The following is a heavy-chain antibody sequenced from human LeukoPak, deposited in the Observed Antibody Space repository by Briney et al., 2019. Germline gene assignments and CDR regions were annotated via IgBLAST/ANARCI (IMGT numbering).Heavy chain of an antibody. J-gene: IGHJ4*02. D-gene: IGHD1-26*01. CDR1: GYTFTGYY. Sequence: ASVKVSCKASGYTFTGYYMHWVRQAPGQGLEWMGRINPNSGGTNYAQEFQGRVTMTRDTSISTAYMELSRLRSDDTAVYYCARDRSLAKWELLRAIDYWGQGTLVTVSS. V-gene: IGHV1-2*06. CDR3: ARDRSLAKWELLRAIDY. CDR2: INPNSGGT.